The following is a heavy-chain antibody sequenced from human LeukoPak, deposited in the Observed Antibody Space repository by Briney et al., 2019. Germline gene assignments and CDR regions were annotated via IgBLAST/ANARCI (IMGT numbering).Heavy chain of an antibody. CDR2: INPIGGST. CDR3: ARDGAYYYDSSGYYHSVMDV. CDR1: GYTFTSYY. D-gene: IGHD3-22*01. J-gene: IGHJ6*03. V-gene: IGHV1-46*01. Sequence: GASVKVSCKASGYTFTSYYMHWVRQAPGQGLEWMGIINPIGGSTNYAQKLQGRVTMTTDTSTSTAYMELRSLRSDDTAVYYCARDGAYYYDSSGYYHSVMDVWGKGTTVTVSS.